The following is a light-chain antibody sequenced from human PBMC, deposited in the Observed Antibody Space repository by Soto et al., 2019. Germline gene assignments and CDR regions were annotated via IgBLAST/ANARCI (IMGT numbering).Light chain of an antibody. J-gene: IGKJ3*01. CDR1: QSISSW. Sequence: DIQMTQSPSTQSASVGDRVTITGRASQSISSWLAWYQQKPGKAPKLLIYKASSLESGVPSRFSGSGSGTEFTLTISSLQPDDFATYYCQQYNTGGFTFGPGTKVDIK. V-gene: IGKV1-5*03. CDR2: KAS. CDR3: QQYNTGGFT.